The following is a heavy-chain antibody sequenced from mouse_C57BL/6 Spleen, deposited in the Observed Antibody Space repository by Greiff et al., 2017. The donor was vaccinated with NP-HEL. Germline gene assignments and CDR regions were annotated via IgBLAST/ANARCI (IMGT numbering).Heavy chain of an antibody. J-gene: IGHJ4*01. CDR2: ISSGGDYI. V-gene: IGHV5-9-1*02. D-gene: IGHD1-1*01. Sequence: EVKLVESGEGLVKPGGSLKLSCAASGFTFSSYAMSWVRQTPETRLEWVAYISSGGDYIYYADPVKGRFTISRDNARNTLYLQMSSLKSEDTAMYYCTRDAATTVVDYYAMDYWGQGTSVTVSS. CDR3: TRDAATTVVDYYAMDY. CDR1: GFTFSSYA.